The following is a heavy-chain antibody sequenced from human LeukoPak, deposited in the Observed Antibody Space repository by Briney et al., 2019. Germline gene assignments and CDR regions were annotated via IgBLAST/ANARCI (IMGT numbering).Heavy chain of an antibody. CDR2: ISYSGST. CDR1: GGSISSYY. J-gene: IGHJ3*02. CDR3: ARETRLHSGSYSNDAFDI. V-gene: IGHV4-59*01. Sequence: SETLSLTCTVFGGSISSYYWSWIRQPPGKGLEWIGYISYSGSTDYNPSLKSRVTISLGTSKNQFSLRLSSVTAADTAVYYCARETRLHSGSYSNDAFDIWGQGTMVTVSS. D-gene: IGHD1-26*01.